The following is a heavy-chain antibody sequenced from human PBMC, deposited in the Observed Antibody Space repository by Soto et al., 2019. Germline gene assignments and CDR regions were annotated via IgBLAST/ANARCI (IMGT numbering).Heavy chain of an antibody. CDR3: GRGNTAWGVDY. CDR2: MNPNSGNT. Sequence: QVQLVQSGAEVKKPGASVKVSCRASGYTFTTYDINWVRQATGQGLEWMGWMNPNSGNTGYAQNFQGRVTMTRNTSINTAYMELSSLRSEDTAVYYCGRGNTAWGVDYWGQGTLVTVSS. J-gene: IGHJ4*02. CDR1: GYTFTTYD. D-gene: IGHD7-27*01. V-gene: IGHV1-8*01.